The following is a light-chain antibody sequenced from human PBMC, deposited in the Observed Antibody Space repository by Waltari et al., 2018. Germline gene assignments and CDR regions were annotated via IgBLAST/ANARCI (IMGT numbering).Light chain of an antibody. Sequence: IVMTQSPLSLPVTPGEPASISCRASQSLLHRNGYNYLDWYLQKPGQSPQLLIYLGSTRASGVPDRFSGGASGTEFTLRISRVEAEDVGVYYCMQALQTPLTFGGGTKVEIK. J-gene: IGKJ4*01. CDR2: LGS. CDR3: MQALQTPLT. V-gene: IGKV2-28*01. CDR1: QSLLHRNGYNY.